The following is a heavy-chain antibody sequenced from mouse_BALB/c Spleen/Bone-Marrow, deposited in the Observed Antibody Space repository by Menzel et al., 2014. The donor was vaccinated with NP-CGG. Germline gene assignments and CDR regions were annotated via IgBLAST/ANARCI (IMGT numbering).Heavy chain of an antibody. D-gene: IGHD2-4*01. CDR2: IRNEANGYTT. V-gene: IGHV7-3*02. J-gene: IGHJ2*01. CDR3: ARDRGLTYFDY. Sequence: EVHLVESGGGLVQPGDSLRLSCATSGFTFSDYYMNWVRQPPGKALEWLGFIRNEANGYTTEYSASVKGRFTISRDNSQSILYLQMNTLRAEDSATYYCARDRGLTYFDYWGQGTTLTVSS. CDR1: GFTFSDYY.